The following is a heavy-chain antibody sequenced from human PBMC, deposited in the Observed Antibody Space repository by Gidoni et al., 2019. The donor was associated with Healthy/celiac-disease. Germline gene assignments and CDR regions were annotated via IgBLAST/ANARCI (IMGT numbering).Heavy chain of an antibody. CDR2: INHSGST. CDR1: GGSFSGYY. J-gene: IGHJ5*02. CDR3: ARGSAVCSGGSCYPNWFDP. D-gene: IGHD2-15*01. Sequence: QVQLQQWGAGLLKPSETLSLTCAVYGGSFSGYYWSWIRQPPGKGLEWIGEINHSGSTNYNPSLKSRVTISVDTSKNQFSLKLSSVTAADTAVYYCARGSAVCSGGSCYPNWFDPWGQGTLVTVSS. V-gene: IGHV4-34*01.